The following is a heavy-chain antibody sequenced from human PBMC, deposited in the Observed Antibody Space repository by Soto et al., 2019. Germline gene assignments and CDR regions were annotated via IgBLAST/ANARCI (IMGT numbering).Heavy chain of an antibody. J-gene: IGHJ4*02. CDR2: ISGSGGST. CDR1: GFTFSNYA. Sequence: GGSLRLSCAASGFTFSNYAMTWVRQAPGKGLEWVSAISGSGGSTYYAESVKGRFTISRDNSKNTLYLQMNSLRAEDTAVYYCARDSPYYYDSSGYPGGFDYWGQGTLVTVSS. D-gene: IGHD3-22*01. V-gene: IGHV3-23*01. CDR3: ARDSPYYYDSSGYPGGFDY.